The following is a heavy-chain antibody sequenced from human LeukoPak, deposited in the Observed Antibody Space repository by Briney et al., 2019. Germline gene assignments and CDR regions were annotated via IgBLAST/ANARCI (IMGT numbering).Heavy chain of an antibody. CDR1: GFTFSSYA. CDR2: LSGSGGST. CDR3: AKDQRDGFPFDY. Sequence: QSGGSLRLSCAASGFTFSSYAMNWVRQAPGKGLEWVSALSGSGGSTYYADSVKGRFTISRDNSKNTLYLQMNSLRAEDTAVYYCAKDQRDGFPFDYWGQGTLVTVSS. J-gene: IGHJ4*02. D-gene: IGHD5-24*01. V-gene: IGHV3-23*01.